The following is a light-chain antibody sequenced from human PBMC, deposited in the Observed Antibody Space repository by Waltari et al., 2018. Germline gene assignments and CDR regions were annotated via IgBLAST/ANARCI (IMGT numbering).Light chain of an antibody. CDR3: QQFNTLYS. CDR1: RAIGNN. CDR2: DAS. Sequence: EIVMTQSPATLSVSPGGGATLSCRASRAIGNNVAWYQQKPGQPLRLLIFDASTRATGIPARFSGSWSGTEFTLTISSLQSEDYAVYYCQQFNTLYSFGQGTKLEVK. J-gene: IGKJ2*01. V-gene: IGKV3-15*01.